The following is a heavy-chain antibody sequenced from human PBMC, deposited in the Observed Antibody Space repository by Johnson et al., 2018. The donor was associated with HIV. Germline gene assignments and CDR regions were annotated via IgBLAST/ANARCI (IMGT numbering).Heavy chain of an antibody. Sequence: QVQLVESGGGVVQPGGSLRLSCAASGLTFSSYAMSWVRQAPGKGLEWVAVISYDGSNKYYADSVKGRFTISRDNAKNSLNLQMNSLIDEDTAVYYCARRTVTALFDIWGHGTLVTVSS. CDR1: GLTFSSYA. J-gene: IGHJ3*02. CDR3: ARRTVTALFDI. CDR2: ISYDGSNK. D-gene: IGHD4-17*01. V-gene: IGHV3-30-3*01.